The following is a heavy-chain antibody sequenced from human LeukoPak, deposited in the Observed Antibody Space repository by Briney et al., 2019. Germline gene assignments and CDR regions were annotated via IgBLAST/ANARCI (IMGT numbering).Heavy chain of an antibody. CDR1: GYTFTDYY. CDR2: IIPNSGGT. V-gene: IGHV1-2*02. D-gene: IGHD2-2*01. CDR3: ARGIVSASPQDY. J-gene: IGHJ4*02. Sequence: ASVRVSCKASGYTFTDYYIHWVRQAPGQGLEWMGWIIPNSGGTNYAQTFQGRVTMTRDTSISSAYMDLSSLRSDDTAVYYCARGIVSASPQDYWGQGTLVTVSS.